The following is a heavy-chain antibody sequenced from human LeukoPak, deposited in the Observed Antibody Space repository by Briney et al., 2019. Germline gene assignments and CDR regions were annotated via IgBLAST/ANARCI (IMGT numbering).Heavy chain of an antibody. J-gene: IGHJ5*02. D-gene: IGHD2-15*01. Sequence: SEILSFTCTVSGGSISSYYWSWIRQPPGKGLEWIGYIYYSGSTNYNPSLKSRVTISVDTSKNQFSLKLSSVTAADTAVCYCARDRGYCSGGSCYTNWFDPWGQGTLVTVSS. CDR2: IYYSGST. CDR1: GGSISSYY. V-gene: IGHV4-59*01. CDR3: ARDRGYCSGGSCYTNWFDP.